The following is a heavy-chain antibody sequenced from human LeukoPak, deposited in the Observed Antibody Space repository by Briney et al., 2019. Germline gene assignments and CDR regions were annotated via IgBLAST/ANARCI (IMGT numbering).Heavy chain of an antibody. J-gene: IGHJ4*02. CDR1: GYTFTSYY. V-gene: IGHV1-69*04. Sequence: SVKVSCKASGYTFTSYYMHWVRQAPGQGLEWMGRIIPILGIANYAQKFQGRVTITADKSTSTAYMELSSLRSEDTAVYYCARDRSSSWAPTDYWGQGTLVTVSS. D-gene: IGHD6-13*01. CDR3: ARDRSSSWAPTDY. CDR2: IIPILGIA.